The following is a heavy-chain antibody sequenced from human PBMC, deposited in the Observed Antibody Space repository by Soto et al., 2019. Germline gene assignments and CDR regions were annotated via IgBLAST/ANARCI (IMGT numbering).Heavy chain of an antibody. V-gene: IGHV1-69*04. CDR1: GGTFSSYT. CDR3: ARETSGYDGFGLDY. D-gene: IGHD5-12*01. J-gene: IGHJ4*02. CDR2: IIPILGIA. Sequence: GASVKVSCKASGGTFSSYTISWVRQAPGQGLEWMGRIIPILGIANYAQKFQGRVTITADKSTSTAYMELSSLRSEDTAVYYCARETSGYDGFGLDYWGQGTLVTVSS.